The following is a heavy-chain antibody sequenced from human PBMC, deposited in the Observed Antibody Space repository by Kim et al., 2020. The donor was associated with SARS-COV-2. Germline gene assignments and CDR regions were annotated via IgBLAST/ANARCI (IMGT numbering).Heavy chain of an antibody. Sequence: ASVKVSCKASGYTFTSYGISWVRQAPGQGLEWMGWISAYNGNTKYAQKLQGRVTMTTDTATSTAYMELRSLRSDDTAVYYCARMDHYYDNSGEKPNTFDIWGQGTMVAVSS. J-gene: IGHJ3*02. CDR3: ARMDHYYDNSGEKPNTFDI. CDR1: GYTFTSYG. D-gene: IGHD3-22*01. CDR2: ISAYNGNT. V-gene: IGHV1-18*01.